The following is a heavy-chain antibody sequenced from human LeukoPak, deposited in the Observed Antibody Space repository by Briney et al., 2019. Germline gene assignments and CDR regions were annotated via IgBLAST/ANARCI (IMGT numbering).Heavy chain of an antibody. V-gene: IGHV3-53*01. J-gene: IGHJ6*03. D-gene: IGHD2/OR15-2a*01. Sequence: GGSLRLSCAASGFTVSSNYMSWVRQAPGRGLEWVSVIYSGGSTYYADSVKGRFTISRDNSKNTLYLQMNSLRVEDTAVYYCARDTWAYYMDVWGKGTTVTISS. CDR1: GFTVSSNY. CDR2: IYSGGST. CDR3: ARDTWAYYMDV.